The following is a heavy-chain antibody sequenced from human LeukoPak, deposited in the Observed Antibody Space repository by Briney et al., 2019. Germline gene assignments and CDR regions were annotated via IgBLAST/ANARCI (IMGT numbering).Heavy chain of an antibody. CDR2: INTDGSST. D-gene: IGHD3-3*01. CDR3: ARVYYDFWSGQAFDY. J-gene: IGHJ4*02. V-gene: IGHV3-74*01. CDR1: GFTFSSYA. Sequence: GGSLRLSCAASGFTFSSYAMSWVRQAPGKGLVWVSRINTDGSSTSYADSVKGRFTISRDNAKNTLYLQMNSLRAEDTAVYYCARVYYDFWSGQAFDYWGQGTLVTVSS.